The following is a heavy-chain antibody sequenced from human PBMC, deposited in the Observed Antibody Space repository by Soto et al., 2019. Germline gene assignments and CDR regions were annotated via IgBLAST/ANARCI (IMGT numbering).Heavy chain of an antibody. V-gene: IGHV3-48*02. Sequence: EVQLVESGGGLVQPGGSLRLSCAASGFTFSSYSMNWVRQAPGKGLEWVSYISSSSSTIYYADSVKGRFTIYRDNAKNSLYLQMNSLRDEDTAVYYCARDQRIVGARSHFDYWGKGTLVTVSS. CDR1: GFTFSSYS. J-gene: IGHJ4*02. CDR2: ISSSSSTI. CDR3: ARDQRIVGARSHFDY. D-gene: IGHD1-26*01.